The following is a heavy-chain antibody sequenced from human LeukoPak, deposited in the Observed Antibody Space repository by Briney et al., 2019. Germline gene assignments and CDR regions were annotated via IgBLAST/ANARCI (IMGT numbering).Heavy chain of an antibody. Sequence: ASVKVSCKASGYTFTGYYIHWVRQAPGQGLEWMGWINPNSGGTNYAQKFQGRITMPRDTSITTAYMELSGLRSDDTAIYYCARGKLAAPGRTGYNWFDPWGQGTLVTVSS. CDR2: INPNSGGT. D-gene: IGHD6-13*01. CDR3: ARGKLAAPGRTGYNWFDP. V-gene: IGHV1-2*02. J-gene: IGHJ5*02. CDR1: GYTFTGYY.